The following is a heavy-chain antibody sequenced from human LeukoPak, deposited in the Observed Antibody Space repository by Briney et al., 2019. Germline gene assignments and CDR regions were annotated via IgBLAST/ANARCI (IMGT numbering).Heavy chain of an antibody. Sequence: GGSLRLSCAASGFTFSSYGMSWVRQAPGKGLEWVSSISNSGGSTYHADSVKGRFTISRDNAKNSLYLQMNSLRAEDTAVYYCARGTMFPYYFDYWGQGTLVTVSS. J-gene: IGHJ4*02. V-gene: IGHV3-23*01. CDR3: ARGTMFPYYFDY. D-gene: IGHD3-10*02. CDR1: GFTFSSYG. CDR2: ISNSGGST.